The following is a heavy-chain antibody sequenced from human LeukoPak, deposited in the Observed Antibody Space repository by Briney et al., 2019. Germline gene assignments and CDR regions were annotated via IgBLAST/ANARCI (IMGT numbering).Heavy chain of an antibody. CDR3: ARDQGVVVPAAVDFYGMDV. CDR1: GYTFTVYY. CDR2: INPNSGGT. D-gene: IGHD2-2*01. J-gene: IGHJ6*02. V-gene: IGHV1-2*02. Sequence: ASVKVSCTASGYTFTVYYMHWVRQAPGQGLEWMGWINPNSGGTNYAQKFQGRVTMTRDTSISTAYMELSRLRSDDTAVYYCARDQGVVVPAAVDFYGMDVWGQGNPGHRLL.